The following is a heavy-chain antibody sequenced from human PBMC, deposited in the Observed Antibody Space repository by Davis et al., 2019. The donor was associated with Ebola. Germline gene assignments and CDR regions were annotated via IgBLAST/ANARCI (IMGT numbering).Heavy chain of an antibody. D-gene: IGHD4-17*01. CDR2: IWYDGSNK. V-gene: IGHV3-33*01. CDR3: ARHAYGDFWYFDL. Sequence: GESLKISCAASGFTFSSYGIHWVRQAPGKGLEWVAVIWYDGSNKYYADSVKGRFTISRDNSKNTLYLQMNSLRAEDTAVYYCARHAYGDFWYFDLWGRGTRVTVSS. J-gene: IGHJ2*01. CDR1: GFTFSSYG.